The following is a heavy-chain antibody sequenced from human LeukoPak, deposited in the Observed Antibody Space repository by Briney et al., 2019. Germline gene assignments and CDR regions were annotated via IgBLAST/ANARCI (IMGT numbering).Heavy chain of an antibody. V-gene: IGHV3-15*04. Sequence: GGSLRLSCAASGFTFSSYSMNWVRQIPGKGLEWVGRIESKTDGGTTDYAAPVKGRFTISRDDSTNTLYLQMNSLKSEDTAVYYCTTYGSGRKFDYWGQGILVTVS. CDR1: GFTFSSYS. D-gene: IGHD3-10*01. CDR3: TTYGSGRKFDY. J-gene: IGHJ4*02. CDR2: IESKTDGGTT.